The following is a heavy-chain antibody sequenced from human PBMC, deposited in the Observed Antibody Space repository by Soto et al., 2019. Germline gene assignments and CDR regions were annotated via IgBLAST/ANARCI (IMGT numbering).Heavy chain of an antibody. CDR1: GGSFSGYY. J-gene: IGHJ5*02. D-gene: IGHD6-25*01. V-gene: IGHV4-34*01. Sequence: PSETLSLTCAVYGGSFSGYYWSWIRQPPGKGLEWIGEINHSGSTNYNPSLKSRVTISVDTSKNQFSLNLSSVTAADTAVYYCARDQLSSGLYVWFDPWGQGTLVTVSS. CDR3: ARDQLSSGLYVWFDP. CDR2: INHSGST.